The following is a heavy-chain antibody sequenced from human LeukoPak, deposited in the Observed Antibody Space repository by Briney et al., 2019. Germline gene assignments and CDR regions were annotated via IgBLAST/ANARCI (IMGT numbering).Heavy chain of an antibody. D-gene: IGHD6-13*01. Sequence: GGSLRLSCAASGFTFSSYAMSWVRQAPGKGLEWVSAISGSSGSTYYADSVKGRFTISRDNSKNTLYLQMNSLRAEDTAVYYCARGDSSSWYWVLDYWGQGTLVTVSS. CDR3: ARGDSSSWYWVLDY. V-gene: IGHV3-23*01. J-gene: IGHJ4*02. CDR2: ISGSSGST. CDR1: GFTFSSYA.